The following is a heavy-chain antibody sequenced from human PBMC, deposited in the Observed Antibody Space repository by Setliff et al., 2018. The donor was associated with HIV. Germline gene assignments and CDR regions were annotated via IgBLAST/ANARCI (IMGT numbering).Heavy chain of an antibody. D-gene: IGHD3-3*01. V-gene: IGHV4-34*01. J-gene: IGHJ6*03. CDR1: GRSLSGYY. Sequence: PSETLSLTCAVYGRSLSGYYWSWIRQPPGKGLEWIGEINQSGSTNYNPSLKSRVTISVDTSKNQFSLKLSSVTAADTAVYYCARGVNPTYYDFWSGNYMRKYYYYYMDVWGKGTRSPSP. CDR2: INQSGST. CDR3: ARGVNPTYYDFWSGNYMRKYYYYYMDV.